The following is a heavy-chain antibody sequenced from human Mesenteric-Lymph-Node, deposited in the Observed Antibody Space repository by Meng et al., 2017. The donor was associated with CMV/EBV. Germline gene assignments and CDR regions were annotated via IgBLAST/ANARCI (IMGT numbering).Heavy chain of an antibody. CDR1: GGSISSSSYY. J-gene: IGHJ6*02. CDR3: ARDRDIWSVGMDV. D-gene: IGHD3-3*01. Sequence: GSLRLSCTVSGGSISSSSYYWGWIRQPPGKGLEWIGSIYYSGSTYYNPSLKSRVTISVDTSKNQFSLKLSSVTAADTAVYYCARDRDIWSVGMDVWGQGTTVTVSS. CDR2: IYYSGST. V-gene: IGHV4-39*07.